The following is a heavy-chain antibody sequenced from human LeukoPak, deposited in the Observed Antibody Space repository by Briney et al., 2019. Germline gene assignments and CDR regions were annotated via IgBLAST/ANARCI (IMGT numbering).Heavy chain of an antibody. CDR1: GGSISSSIW. CDR3: ASLNGIAAVEQEFDY. V-gene: IGHV4-4*02. D-gene: IGHD6-13*01. J-gene: IGHJ4*02. Sequence: PSGTLSLTRAVSGGSISSSIWWSWVRQPPGKGLEWFGEIYNSGGTNYNPSLKSRVTISVDKSKNQFSLKLSSVTAADTAMYYCASLNGIAAVEQEFDYWGQGTLVTVSS. CDR2: IYNSGGT.